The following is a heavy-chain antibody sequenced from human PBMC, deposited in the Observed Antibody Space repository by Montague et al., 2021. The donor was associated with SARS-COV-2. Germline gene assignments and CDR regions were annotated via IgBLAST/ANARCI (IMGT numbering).Heavy chain of an antibody. CDR3: ARGLWFGELLSLCYYYGMDV. CDR1: GDSVSSNSAA. Sequence: CAISGDSVSSNSAAWNWIRQSPSRGLEWLGGTYYRSKWYNDYAVSVKSRITINPDTSKNQFSLQLNSVTPEDTAVYYCARGLWFGELLSLCYYYGMDVWGQGTTVTVSS. CDR2: TYYRSKWYN. D-gene: IGHD3-10*01. V-gene: IGHV6-1*01. J-gene: IGHJ6*02.